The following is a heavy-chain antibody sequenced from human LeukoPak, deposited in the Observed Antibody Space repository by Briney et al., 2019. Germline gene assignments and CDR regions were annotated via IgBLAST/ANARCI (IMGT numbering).Heavy chain of an antibody. D-gene: IGHD2-15*01. J-gene: IGHJ6*03. CDR3: ARLVGYCSGGSCYWYRYYYYYMDV. CDR1: GYSFTSYW. V-gene: IGHV5-51*01. CDR2: IYPGDSDT. Sequence: GESLKISCKGSGYSFTSYWIGWVRQMPGKGLEWMGIIYPGDSDTRYSPSFQGQVTISADKSISTAYLQWSSLKASDTAMYYCARLVGYCSGGSCYWYRYYYYYMDVWGKGTTVTVSS.